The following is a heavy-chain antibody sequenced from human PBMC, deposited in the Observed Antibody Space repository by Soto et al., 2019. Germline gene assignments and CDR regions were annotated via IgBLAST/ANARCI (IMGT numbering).Heavy chain of an antibody. CDR1: GFTFNIYA. V-gene: IGHV3-48*01. CDR3: ARAGRQHGYSGFDFDY. CDR2: ISSSSSAI. Sequence: EVQLVESGGGLVQPGGSLRLSCAASGFTFNIYAMNWVRQAPGEGLEWVSYISSSSSAIYYADSVKGRFTISRDNAKNSLYLQMNSLRAEDTAVYYCARAGRQHGYSGFDFDYWGQGTLATVSS. J-gene: IGHJ4*02. D-gene: IGHD5-12*01.